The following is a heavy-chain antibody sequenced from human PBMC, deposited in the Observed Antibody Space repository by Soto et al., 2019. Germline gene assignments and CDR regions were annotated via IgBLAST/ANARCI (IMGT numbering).Heavy chain of an antibody. CDR3: ATDLPSFGSIFGVAKHY. V-gene: IGHV1-24*01. CDR1: GYTLTELS. CDR2: FDPEDGET. Sequence: RASVKVSCKVSGYTLTELSMHWVRQAPGKGLEWMGGFDPEDGETIYAQKFQGRVTMTEDTSTDTAYMELSSLRSEDTAVYYCATDLPSFGSIFGVAKHYWGQGTLVTVSS. D-gene: IGHD3-3*01. J-gene: IGHJ4*02.